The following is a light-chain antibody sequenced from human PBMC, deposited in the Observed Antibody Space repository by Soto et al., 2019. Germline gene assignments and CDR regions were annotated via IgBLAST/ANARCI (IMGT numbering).Light chain of an antibody. CDR3: RSYRGGSTYV. CDR1: SSDVGGYEY. J-gene: IGLJ1*01. CDR2: EVR. V-gene: IGLV2-14*01. Sequence: QSALTQPASVSGSPGQSITISCTGTSSDVGGYEYVSWYQQHPGKAPKLMIYEVRDRPSGVSSRFSGSKSGNTASLTISGLQAEDEADSYCRSYRGGSTYVFGTGTKVTVL.